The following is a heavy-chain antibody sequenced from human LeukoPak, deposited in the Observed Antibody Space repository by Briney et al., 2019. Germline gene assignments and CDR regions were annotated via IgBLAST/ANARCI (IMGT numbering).Heavy chain of an antibody. Sequence: PGGSLRLSCAASGFTFSSYSMNWVRRAPGKGLEWVSSISSSSSYIYYADSVKGRFTISRDNAKNSLYLQMNSLRAEDTAVYYCARDLISGATKSYYGMDVWGQGTTVIVSS. V-gene: IGHV3-21*01. CDR3: ARDLISGATKSYYGMDV. CDR1: GFTFSSYS. D-gene: IGHD1-26*01. CDR2: ISSSSSYI. J-gene: IGHJ6*02.